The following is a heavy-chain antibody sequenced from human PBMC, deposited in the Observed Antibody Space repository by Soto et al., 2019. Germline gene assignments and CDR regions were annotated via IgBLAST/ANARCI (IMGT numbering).Heavy chain of an antibody. D-gene: IGHD2-2*01. J-gene: IGHJ6*02. CDR1: GGTFSNYA. Sequence: QVQLVQSGAEVRKPGSSVTVSCKASGGTFSNYAISWVRQAPGQGLAWMGGIIPSVGTGSYAQKFQGRVTMTADEPTTTADMELSSLIFEDTAVYYCARVVILVPTASTHYYYHMDVWGPGTTVTVSS. CDR2: IIPSVGTG. V-gene: IGHV1-69*01. CDR3: ARVVILVPTASTHYYYHMDV.